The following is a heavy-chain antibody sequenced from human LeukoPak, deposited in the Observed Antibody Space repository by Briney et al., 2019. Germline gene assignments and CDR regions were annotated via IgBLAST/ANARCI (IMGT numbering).Heavy chain of an antibody. V-gene: IGHV3-21*01. CDR1: GFTFSSYS. CDR3: AKSQDYGDYGNWFDP. CDR2: ISSSSSYI. Sequence: PGGSLRLSCAASGFTFSSYSMNWVRQAPGKGLEWVSSISSSSSYIYYADSVKGRFTISRDNAKNSLYLQMNCLRAEDTAVYYCAKSQDYGDYGNWFDPWGQGTLVTVSS. J-gene: IGHJ5*02. D-gene: IGHD4-17*01.